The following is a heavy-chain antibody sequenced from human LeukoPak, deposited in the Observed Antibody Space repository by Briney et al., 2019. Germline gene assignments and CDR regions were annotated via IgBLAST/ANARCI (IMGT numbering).Heavy chain of an antibody. CDR2: ISYDGSNK. Sequence: GRSLRLSCAASGFTFSSYAMHWVRQAPGKGLEWVAVISYDGSNKYYADSVKGRFTISRDNSKNTLYLQMNSLRAEDTAVYYCARDLDDFWSGHTPLYFDYWGQGTLVTVSS. D-gene: IGHD3-3*01. J-gene: IGHJ4*02. V-gene: IGHV3-30-3*01. CDR3: ARDLDDFWSGHTPLYFDY. CDR1: GFTFSSYA.